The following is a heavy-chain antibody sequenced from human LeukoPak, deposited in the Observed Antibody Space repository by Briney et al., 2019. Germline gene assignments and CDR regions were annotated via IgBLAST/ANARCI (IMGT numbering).Heavy chain of an antibody. V-gene: IGHV3-30*19. J-gene: IGHJ4*02. CDR3: AREAGYYYDSSGYYPSYFDY. CDR1: GFTFSSYG. CDR2: ISYDGSNK. D-gene: IGHD3-22*01. Sequence: GGSLRLSCAASGFTFSSYGMHWVRQAPGKGLEWVAVISYDGSNKYYADSVKGRFTISRDNSKNTLYLQMNSLRAEDTAVYYCAREAGYYYDSSGYYPSYFDYWGQGTLVTVSS.